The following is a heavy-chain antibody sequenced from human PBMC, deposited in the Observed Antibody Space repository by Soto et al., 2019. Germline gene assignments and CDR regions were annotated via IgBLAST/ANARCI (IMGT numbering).Heavy chain of an antibody. J-gene: IGHJ6*02. V-gene: IGHV1-2*02. CDR3: AKELQRGMDV. Sequence: ASVKVSFKASGYTFSVYHMHWLRQAPGQGLEWMGWIHPNSGCTNYAQRFEGRVTMTRDTSINTAYMELSRLTSDDTAVYYCAKELQRGMDVWGQGTTVTVS. CDR2: IHPNSGCT. CDR1: GYTFSVYH. D-gene: IGHD4-4*01.